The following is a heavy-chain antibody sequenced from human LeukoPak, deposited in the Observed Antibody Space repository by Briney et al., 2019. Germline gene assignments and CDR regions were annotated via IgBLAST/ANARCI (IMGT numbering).Heavy chain of an antibody. CDR1: GYTFTSYD. Sequence: ASVKVSCKASGYTFTSYDINWVRQATGQGLEWMGWMNPNSGNTGYAQKFQGRVTMTRNTSISTAYMELSSLRYEDTAVYFCARLSSGSYTRGTFDIWGQGTLVTVSS. CDR3: ARLSSGSYTRGTFDI. D-gene: IGHD1-26*01. V-gene: IGHV1-8*01. J-gene: IGHJ3*02. CDR2: MNPNSGNT.